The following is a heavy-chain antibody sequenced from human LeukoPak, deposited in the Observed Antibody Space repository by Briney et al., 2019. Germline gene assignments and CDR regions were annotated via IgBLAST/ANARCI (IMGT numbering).Heavy chain of an antibody. V-gene: IGHV3-7*02. J-gene: IGHJ4*02. CDR2: INRDGSAE. Sequence: PGGSLRLSCAASGFTFSGYSMTWVRQAPGKGLEWVANINRDGSAEYYVASVQGRFTVSRDNAKNSLYLQMNSLRAEDTAVYYCARLKGDSSLFDCWGQGSLVTVSS. CDR1: GFTFSGYS. D-gene: IGHD2-21*02. CDR3: ARLKGDSSLFDC.